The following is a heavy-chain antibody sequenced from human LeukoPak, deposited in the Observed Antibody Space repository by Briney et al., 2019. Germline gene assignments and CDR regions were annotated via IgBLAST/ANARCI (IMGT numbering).Heavy chain of an antibody. CDR3: AKDKFGGGIKTGTFDY. CDR2: ISYDGSNK. V-gene: IGHV3-30*18. D-gene: IGHD3-16*01. Sequence: SGGSLRLSCAASGFTFSTYGMDWVRQAPGKGLEWVAVISYDGSNKYYADSVKGRFTISRDNSKNTLYLQMNSLRAEDTAMYYCAKDKFGGGIKTGTFDYWGQGTLVTVSS. CDR1: GFTFSTYG. J-gene: IGHJ4*02.